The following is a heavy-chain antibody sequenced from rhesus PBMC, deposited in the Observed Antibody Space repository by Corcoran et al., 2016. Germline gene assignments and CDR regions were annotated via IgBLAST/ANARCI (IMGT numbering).Heavy chain of an antibody. D-gene: IGHD5-12*01. V-gene: IGHV4-92*01. Sequence: QVQLQESGPGLVKPSETLSLTCTVSGGSISDSYYWNWFRQPPGKGLEWMGRINGSGGSTSYNPTQKSRVTISKDTAKNQFSLKLSSVTAADTAVYYCARGRGYSYSYYFDYWGQGVLVTVSS. CDR2: INGSGGST. CDR3: ARGRGYSYSYYFDY. CDR1: GGSISDSYY. J-gene: IGHJ4*01.